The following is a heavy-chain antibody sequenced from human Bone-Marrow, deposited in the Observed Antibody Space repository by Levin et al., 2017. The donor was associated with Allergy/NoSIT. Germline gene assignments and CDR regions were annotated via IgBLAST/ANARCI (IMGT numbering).Heavy chain of an antibody. CDR1: GYTFTGYY. J-gene: IGHJ6*03. D-gene: IGHD1-1*01. V-gene: IGHV1-2*04. Sequence: ASVKVSCKASGYTFTGYYMHWVRQAPGQGLEWMGWINPNSGGTNYARKFQDWVTMTRDTSTSTAYMELSRLRSDDTAVYYCARDRSRITAGTAYDMDVWGQGTTVTVFS. CDR3: ARDRSRITAGTAYDMDV. CDR2: INPNSGGT.